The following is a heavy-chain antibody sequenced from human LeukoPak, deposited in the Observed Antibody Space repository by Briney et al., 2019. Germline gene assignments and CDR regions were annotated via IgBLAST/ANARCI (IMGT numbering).Heavy chain of an antibody. D-gene: IGHD2-15*01. V-gene: IGHV1-46*01. J-gene: IGHJ4*02. CDR2: INPSGGST. CDR3: AREKYGSPVAAPDY. CDR1: GGTFISYA. Sequence: ASVKVSCKASGGTFISYAISWVRQAPGQGLEWMGLINPSGGSTNYAHQFQGRVTMTRDTSTSTVYMELSSLRSEDTAVFYCAREKYGSPVAAPDYWGQGTLVTVSS.